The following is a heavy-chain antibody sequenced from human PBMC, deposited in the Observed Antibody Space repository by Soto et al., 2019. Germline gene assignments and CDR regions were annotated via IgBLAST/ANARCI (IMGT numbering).Heavy chain of an antibody. D-gene: IGHD3-3*01. Sequence: GGSLRLSCAASGFTFSSYGMHWVRQAPGKGLEWVAVIWYDGSNKYYADSVKGRFTISRDNSKNTRYLQMNSLRAEDTAVYYCARDLYYDFWSGYYYYYGMDVWGQGTTVTVSS. CDR2: IWYDGSNK. V-gene: IGHV3-33*01. CDR1: GFTFSSYG. J-gene: IGHJ6*02. CDR3: ARDLYYDFWSGYYYYYGMDV.